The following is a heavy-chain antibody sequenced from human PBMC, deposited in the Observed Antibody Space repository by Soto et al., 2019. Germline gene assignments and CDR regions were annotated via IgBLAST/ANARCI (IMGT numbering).Heavy chain of an antibody. CDR2: INPNSGGT. CDR3: ARAGYYGSGDAFDI. Sequence: ASVKVSCKASGYTFTGYYMHWVRQAPGQGPEWMGWINPNSGGTNYAQKFQGWVTMTRDTSISTAYMELSRLRSDDTAVYYCARAGYYGSGDAFDIWGQGTMVTVSS. J-gene: IGHJ3*02. V-gene: IGHV1-2*04. CDR1: GYTFTGYY. D-gene: IGHD3-10*01.